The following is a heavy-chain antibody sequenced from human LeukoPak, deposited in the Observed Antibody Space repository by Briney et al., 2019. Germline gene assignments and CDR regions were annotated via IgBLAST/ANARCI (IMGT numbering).Heavy chain of an antibody. D-gene: IGHD2/OR15-2a*01. CDR2: VDPEDAET. CDR3: ATAGHKGGHFRYFHY. Sequence: GASVKVSCKASGYSFNDYYIHWVQLAPGKGFAWMGRVDPEDAETIYARNFQDRVTITADSSTDTVYMELSSLRSEDTAIYYCATAGHKGGHFRYFHYWGQGTLVTVSS. CDR1: GYSFNDYY. V-gene: IGHV1-69-2*01. J-gene: IGHJ4*02.